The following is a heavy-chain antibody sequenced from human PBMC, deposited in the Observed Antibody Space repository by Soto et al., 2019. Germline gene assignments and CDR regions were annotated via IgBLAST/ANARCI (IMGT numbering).Heavy chain of an antibody. CDR3: AREFDREGNWFDP. CDR1: GYTFTGYY. CDR2: INPNSGGT. V-gene: IGHV1-2*04. Sequence: ASVKVSCKASGYTFTGYYMHWVRQAPGQGLEWMGWINPNSGGTNYAQKFQGWVTMTRDTSISTAYMELSRLRSDDTAVYYCAREFDREGNWFDPWGQGTLVTVSS. J-gene: IGHJ5*02. D-gene: IGHD3-22*01.